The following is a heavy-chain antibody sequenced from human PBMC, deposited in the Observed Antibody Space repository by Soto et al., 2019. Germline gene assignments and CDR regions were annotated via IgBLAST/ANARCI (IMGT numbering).Heavy chain of an antibody. CDR2: ILSNFNT. D-gene: IGHD2-8*01. Sequence: EVQLLDSGGGLVQPGGSMILSCAASGFSFRDYTMSWVRQAPGKVLDCISVILSNFNTYYTDSVRGRFTISRDTSKNTLYLEMNRLRAEDTAIYYCARRVNGYFDYWGQGALVTVSS. CDR1: GFSFRDYT. J-gene: IGHJ4*02. V-gene: IGHV3-23*05. CDR3: ARRVNGYFDY.